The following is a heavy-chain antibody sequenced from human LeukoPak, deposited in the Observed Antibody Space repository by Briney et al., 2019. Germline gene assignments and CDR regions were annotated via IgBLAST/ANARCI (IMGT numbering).Heavy chain of an antibody. Sequence: GGSLRLSCAASGFTFRTYCMSWVRQAPGKGLEWVSYISSSGSTIYYADSVKGRFTISRDNAKNSLYLQMNSLRAEDTAVYYCAREGGEWELLRTFDYWGQGTLVTVSS. J-gene: IGHJ4*02. CDR2: ISSSGSTI. CDR3: AREGGEWELLRTFDY. CDR1: GFTFRTYC. D-gene: IGHD1-26*01. V-gene: IGHV3-48*04.